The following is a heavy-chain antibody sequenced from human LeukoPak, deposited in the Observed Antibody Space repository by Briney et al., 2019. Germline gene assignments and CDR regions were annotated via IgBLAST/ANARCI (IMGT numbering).Heavy chain of an antibody. D-gene: IGHD5-18*01. J-gene: IGHJ4*02. CDR2: INSDGSST. V-gene: IGHV3-74*01. CDR1: GSTFSPGFTFGSYA. Sequence: GGSLRLSCAVSGSTFSPGFTFGSYALSWVRQAPGKGLEWVSRINSDGSSTSYADSVKGRFTISRDNAKNTLYLQMNSLRAEDTAVYYCARYSYGFAFDYWGQGTLVTVSS. CDR3: ARYSYGFAFDY.